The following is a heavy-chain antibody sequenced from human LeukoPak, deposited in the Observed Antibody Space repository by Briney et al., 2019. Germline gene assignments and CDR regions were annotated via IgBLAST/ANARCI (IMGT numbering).Heavy chain of an antibody. CDR1: GGSISSSSYY. J-gene: IGHJ4*02. V-gene: IGHV4-39*07. D-gene: IGHD1-26*01. Sequence: PSETLSLTCTVSGGSISSSSYYWGWIRQPPGKGLEWIGSIYYSGSTNYNPSLKSRVTISVDRSKNQFSLKLSSVTAADTAVYYCARGSYSVDYWGQGTLVTVSS. CDR2: IYYSGST. CDR3: ARGSYSVDY.